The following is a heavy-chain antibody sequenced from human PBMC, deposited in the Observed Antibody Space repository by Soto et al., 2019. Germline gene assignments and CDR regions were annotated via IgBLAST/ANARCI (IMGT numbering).Heavy chain of an antibody. CDR3: ASEEGFDYGGAFDI. CDR2: ISYDGSNK. CDR1: GFTFSSYA. Sequence: PGGSLRLSCAASGFTFSSYAMHWVRQAPGKGLEWVAVISYDGSNKYYADSVKGRLTISRDNSKNTLYLQMSSLRAEDTAVYYCASEEGFDYGGAFDIWGQGTMVTVSS. J-gene: IGHJ3*02. V-gene: IGHV3-30-3*01. D-gene: IGHD4-17*01.